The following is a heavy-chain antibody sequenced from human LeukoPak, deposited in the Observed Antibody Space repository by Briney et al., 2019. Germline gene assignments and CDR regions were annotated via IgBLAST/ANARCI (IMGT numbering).Heavy chain of an antibody. V-gene: IGHV1-2*02. CDR2: INPNSGGT. J-gene: IGHJ2*01. CDR1: GYILTGYY. CDR3: ATGPGKYYYDTSSYSGFHCYFDL. D-gene: IGHD3-22*01. Sequence: DSVKVSCKASGYILTGYYMLWVRQAPGQGLKWMGWINPNSGGTNYAQKFQGRVTMTKDTSISTAYMVLSRLRSDDTAVYYCATGPGKYYYDTSSYSGFHCYFDLWGRGTLVTVSS.